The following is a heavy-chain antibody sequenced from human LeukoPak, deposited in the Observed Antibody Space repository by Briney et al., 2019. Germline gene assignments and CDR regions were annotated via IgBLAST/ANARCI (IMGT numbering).Heavy chain of an antibody. CDR1: GFTFSSYA. J-gene: IGHJ4*02. CDR2: ISGSGGST. D-gene: IGHD3-22*01. Sequence: PGGSLRLSCAASGFTFSSYAMTWARQAPGKGLEWVSAISGSGGSTYYADSVKGRFTISRDNSKSTLYLQMNSLRAEDTAVYYCAKSSYYDSSGYYREYYFDYWGQGTLVTVSS. V-gene: IGHV3-23*01. CDR3: AKSSYYDSSGYYREYYFDY.